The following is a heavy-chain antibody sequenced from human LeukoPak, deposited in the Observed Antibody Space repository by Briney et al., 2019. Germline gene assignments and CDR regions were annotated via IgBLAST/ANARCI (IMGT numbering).Heavy chain of an antibody. D-gene: IGHD3-10*01. CDR1: GFTFSSYE. Sequence: GALRLSCAASGFTFSSYEMNWVRQAPGRGLEWVGFIRSKTFGGTTEYAASVKGRFTISRDDSKSIAYLQMNSLKTEDTAVYYCTSSFGELSFFDYWGQGTLLTVSS. J-gene: IGHJ4*02. CDR3: TSSFGELSFFDY. V-gene: IGHV3-49*04. CDR2: IRSKTFGGTT.